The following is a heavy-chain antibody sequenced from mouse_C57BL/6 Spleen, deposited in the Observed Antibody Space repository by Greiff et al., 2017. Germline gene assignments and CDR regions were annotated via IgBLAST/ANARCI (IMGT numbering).Heavy chain of an antibody. CDR1: GYTFTSYG. CDR3: ARGSSYDDMGYYFDY. CDR2: IYPRSGNT. Sequence: QVQLQQSGAELARPGASVKLSCKASGYTFTSYGLSWVKQRTGQGLEWIGEIYPRSGNTYYNEKFKGKATLTADKSSSTAYMELRSLTSEDSAVYFCARGSSYDDMGYYFDYWGQGTPLTVSS. V-gene: IGHV1-81*01. D-gene: IGHD2-12*01. J-gene: IGHJ2*01.